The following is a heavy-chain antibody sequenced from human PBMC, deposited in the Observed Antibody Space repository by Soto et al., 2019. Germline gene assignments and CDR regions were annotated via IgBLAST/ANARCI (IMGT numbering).Heavy chain of an antibody. CDR3: ARDGLPDDFRSGGYWFDP. CDR2: ISHDGRIE. Sequence: GASLRVSCAASGFTFGSFALQWVRQAPGEGLEWAALISHDGRIENYADSVKGRFIISRDNSNNTVSMQMDSLRLEDTGVYYCARDGLPDDFRSGGYWFDPWGQGTQVTVPS. CDR1: GFTFGSFA. D-gene: IGHD3-3*01. J-gene: IGHJ5*02. V-gene: IGHV3-30-3*01.